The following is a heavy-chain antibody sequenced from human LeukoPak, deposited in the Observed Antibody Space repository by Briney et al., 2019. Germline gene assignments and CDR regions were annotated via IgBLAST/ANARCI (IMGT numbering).Heavy chain of an antibody. CDR3: ARGILGQGYFDL. Sequence: SETLSLTCTVSGGSISSSSYYWGWIRQPPGKGLEWIGSIYYSGSTYYNPSLKSRVTMSIDTSKNQFSLKLTSVTAADTAVYYCARGILGQGYFDLWGRDTLVTVSS. V-gene: IGHV4-39*07. CDR2: IYYSGST. J-gene: IGHJ2*01. CDR1: GGSISSSSYY. D-gene: IGHD3/OR15-3a*01.